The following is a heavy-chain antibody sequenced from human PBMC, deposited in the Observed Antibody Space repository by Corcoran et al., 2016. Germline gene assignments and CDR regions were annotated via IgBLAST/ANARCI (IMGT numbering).Heavy chain of an antibody. Sequence: QVQLQESGPGLVKPSETLSLTCTVSGGSVSSGSYYWSWIRQPPGKGLEWIGYIYYSGSTNYNPSLKSRVTISVDTSKNQFSLKLSSVTAADTAVYYCARDGTESSSSGFDYWGQGTLVTVSS. CDR2: IYYSGST. V-gene: IGHV4-61*01. CDR3: ARDGTESSSSGFDY. J-gene: IGHJ4*02. CDR1: GGSVSSGSYY. D-gene: IGHD6-6*01.